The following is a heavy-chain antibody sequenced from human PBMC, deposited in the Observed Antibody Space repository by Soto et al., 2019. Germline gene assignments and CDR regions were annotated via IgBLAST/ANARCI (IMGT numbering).Heavy chain of an antibody. CDR2: IKSKEDGATT. Sequence: GGSLRLSCAASGFTFSSAWMTWVRQAPGKGLEWVGRIKSKEDGATTDYAAPVKGRFTISRDDSKNTLYLQMNSLQAEDTAVYYCTTDGAYYDSSYYYDCCYWGPGTLVTVSS. D-gene: IGHD3-22*01. J-gene: IGHJ4*02. CDR1: GFTFSSAW. V-gene: IGHV3-15*01. CDR3: TTDGAYYDSSYYYDCCY.